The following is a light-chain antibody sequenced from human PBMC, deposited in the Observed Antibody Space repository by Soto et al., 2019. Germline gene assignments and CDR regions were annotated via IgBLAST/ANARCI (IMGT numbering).Light chain of an antibody. J-gene: IGLJ2*01. CDR3: TSRTTSTTMI. CDR2: DVN. CDR1: SSDIGAYNF. Sequence: QSVLTQPASVSGSPGQSITISCTGTSSDIGAYNFVSWYQQHPGKAPKLMLYDVNIRPSGVSNRFSGSKSDNTASLTISGLQEEDEADYYCTSRTTSTTMILGGGTKLTLL. V-gene: IGLV2-14*03.